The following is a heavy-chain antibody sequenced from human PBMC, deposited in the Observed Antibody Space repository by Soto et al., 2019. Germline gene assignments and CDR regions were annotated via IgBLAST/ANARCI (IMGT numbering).Heavy chain of an antibody. D-gene: IGHD5-18*01. CDR3: ATAYTYGPDAFDI. J-gene: IGHJ3*02. Sequence: QVQLVESGGGVVQPGKSLRLSCAASGFTFSSYAMHWVRQAPGKGLEWVAVILHDGSDEYYADSVKGRLTVSRNNSKNALNLHTNSLKPEDTAVYFCATAYTYGPDAFDIWGQGTVVTVTS. CDR1: GFTFSSYA. V-gene: IGHV3-30-3*01. CDR2: ILHDGSDE.